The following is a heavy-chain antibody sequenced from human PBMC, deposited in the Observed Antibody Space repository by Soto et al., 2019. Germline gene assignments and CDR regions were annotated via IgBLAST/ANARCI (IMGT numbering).Heavy chain of an antibody. Sequence: QITLKESGPTLVKPTQTLTLTCTFSGFSLSTSGVGVGWIRQPPGKALEWLALIYWDDDKRYSSSLNSRLTITKDTSKNQVVLTMTNMDPVDTATXXXXXXXXPXXLDYWGQGTLVTVSS. CDR2: IYWDDDK. J-gene: IGHJ4*02. CDR1: GFSLSTSGVG. CDR3: XXXXXPXXLDY. V-gene: IGHV2-5*02.